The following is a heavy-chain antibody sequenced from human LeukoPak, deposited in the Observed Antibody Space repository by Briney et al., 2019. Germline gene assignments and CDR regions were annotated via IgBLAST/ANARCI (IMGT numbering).Heavy chain of an antibody. Sequence: SETLSLTCTVSGGSISSSSYCWGWIRQPPGKGLEWIGSIYYSGSTYYNPSLKSRVTISVDTSKNQFSLKLSSVTAADTAVYYCASPGFNYGDYPEWFDPWGQGTLVTVSS. D-gene: IGHD4-17*01. CDR2: IYYSGST. J-gene: IGHJ5*02. CDR3: ASPGFNYGDYPEWFDP. CDR1: GGSISSSSYC. V-gene: IGHV4-39*01.